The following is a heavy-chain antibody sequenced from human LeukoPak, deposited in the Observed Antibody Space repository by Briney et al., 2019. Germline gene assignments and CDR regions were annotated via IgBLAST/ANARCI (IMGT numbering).Heavy chain of an antibody. Sequence: GGSLRLSCAASGFTFSSYSMTWVRQAPGKGLEWVSSISSSSSYIYYADSVKGRFTISRDNAKNSLYLQMNSLRAEDTAVYYCAGCSGGSCYLDYWGQGTLVTVSS. D-gene: IGHD2-15*01. J-gene: IGHJ4*02. V-gene: IGHV3-21*01. CDR3: AGCSGGSCYLDY. CDR1: GFTFSSYS. CDR2: ISSSSSYI.